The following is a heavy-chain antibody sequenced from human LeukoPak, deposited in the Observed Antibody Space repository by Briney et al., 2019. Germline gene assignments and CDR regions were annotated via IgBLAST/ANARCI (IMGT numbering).Heavy chain of an antibody. CDR2: IYWDDDK. CDR3: AHRRPSSSWDE. D-gene: IGHD6-13*01. J-gene: IGHJ4*02. V-gene: IGHV2-5*02. CDR1: GFSLSTSGVG. Sequence: SGPTLVKPTQTLTLTCTFSGFSLSTSGVGVGWIRQPPGKALEWLALIYWDDDKRYSPSLKGRLTITKDTSKNQVVLTVTNMDPVDTATYYCAHRRPSSSWDEWGQGTLVTVSS.